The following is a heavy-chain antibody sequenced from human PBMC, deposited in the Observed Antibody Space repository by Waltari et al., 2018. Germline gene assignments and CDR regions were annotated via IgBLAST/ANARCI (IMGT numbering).Heavy chain of an antibody. V-gene: IGHV4-38-2*02. CDR2: IYHRWST. CDR1: GYSISSGSY. J-gene: IGHJ4*02. CDR3: ERVGNKWPISDY. D-gene: IGHD5-12*01. Sequence: QVQLQESGPGLVKPSETLSLPRTVTGYSISSGSYWGWIRLPTGKGLEWIGSIYHRWSTYYNPSLKSRVTISVDTSKNQFSLKLSSVTAADTAVYYCERVGNKWPISDYWGQGTLVTVSS.